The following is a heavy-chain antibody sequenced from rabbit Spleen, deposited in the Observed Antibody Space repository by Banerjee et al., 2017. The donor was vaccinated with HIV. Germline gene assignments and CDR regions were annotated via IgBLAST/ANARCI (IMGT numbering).Heavy chain of an antibody. CDR2: IYGGASGGA. J-gene: IGHJ3*01. D-gene: IGHD7-1*01. CDR1: GFSFSSNYW. V-gene: IGHV1S40*01. Sequence: QSLEESGGDLVKPGASLTLTCTASGFSFSSNYWICWVRQAPGKGLEWIGSIYGGASGGAYYAGWPRGRFTISRAKSPTVTLKMTTLTAADTATYFRATDTGTNFSASDMDLWGTGTLVTVS. CDR3: ATDTGTNFSASDMDL.